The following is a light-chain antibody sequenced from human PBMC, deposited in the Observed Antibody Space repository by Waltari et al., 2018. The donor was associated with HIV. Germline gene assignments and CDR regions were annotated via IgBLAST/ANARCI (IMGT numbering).Light chain of an antibody. V-gene: IGLV3-25*03. CDR3: QSADSNASLWV. CDR1: ALPKQY. Sequence: SYELTQPPSVSVSPGQTARITCSGDALPKQYAYWYQQRPGQAPVLVIYKDTERPSGIPERFSGSSSGTTATLTIIGVQAQDESDYYCQSADSNASLWVFGGGTKLTVL. J-gene: IGLJ3*02. CDR2: KDT.